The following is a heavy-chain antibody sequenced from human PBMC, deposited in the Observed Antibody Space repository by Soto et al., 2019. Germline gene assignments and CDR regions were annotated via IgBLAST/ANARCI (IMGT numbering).Heavy chain of an antibody. CDR3: ARQGGVSGPYLGYSDY. D-gene: IGHD3-10*01. J-gene: IGHJ4*02. Sequence: SETLSLTCAVSGYSISSGYYWGWIRQPPGKGLEWIGTIYHNGRTYYNPSLKSRVTVSLDMSKNQFSLRLTSVTAADTAIYYCARQGGVSGPYLGYSDYWGQGNLVTVSS. V-gene: IGHV4-38-2*01. CDR2: IYHNGRT. CDR1: GYSISSGYY.